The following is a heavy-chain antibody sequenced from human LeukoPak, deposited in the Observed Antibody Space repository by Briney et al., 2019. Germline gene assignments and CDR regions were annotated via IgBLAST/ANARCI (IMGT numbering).Heavy chain of an antibody. CDR2: INPNSGGT. D-gene: IGHD3-22*01. CDR1: GYTFTAYF. Sequence: ASVKVSCTASGYTFTAYFIHWVRQAPGQGLEWMGRINPNSGGTKYAQKFQGRVTMTRDTSISTAYMELTSLRSDDTAVYYCARGIYYDSSAYYALDIWGQGSMVTVSS. CDR3: ARGIYYDSSAYYALDI. V-gene: IGHV1-2*06. J-gene: IGHJ3*02.